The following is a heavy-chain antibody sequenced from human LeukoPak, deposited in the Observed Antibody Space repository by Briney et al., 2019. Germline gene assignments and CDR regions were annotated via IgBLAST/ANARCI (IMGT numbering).Heavy chain of an antibody. CDR2: MNPNSGNT. CDR3: ARVVVAATGLDY. J-gene: IGHJ4*02. V-gene: IGHV1-8*01. CDR1: GYTFTSYD. D-gene: IGHD2-15*01. Sequence: ASVKVSXKASGYTFTSYDINWVRQAPGQGLEWMGWMNPNSGNTGYAQKFQGRVTMTRNTSISTAYMELSSLRSEDTAVYYCARVVVAATGLDYWGQGTLVTVSS.